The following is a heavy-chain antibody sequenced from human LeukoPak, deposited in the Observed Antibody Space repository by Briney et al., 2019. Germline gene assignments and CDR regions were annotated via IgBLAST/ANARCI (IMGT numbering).Heavy chain of an antibody. CDR2: MYDSWST. V-gene: IGHV4-59*11. J-gene: IGHJ2*01. Sequence: KPSETLSLTCTVSGVSMSSHYWSWIRQPPGKGLEWIGYMYDSWSTKDNPSLKSRVTLSADTSKNQFSLRLSSVTAADTAVYYCASSSALVFDLWGRGTLVTVSS. CDR3: ASSSALVFDL. D-gene: IGHD6-6*01. CDR1: GVSMSSHY.